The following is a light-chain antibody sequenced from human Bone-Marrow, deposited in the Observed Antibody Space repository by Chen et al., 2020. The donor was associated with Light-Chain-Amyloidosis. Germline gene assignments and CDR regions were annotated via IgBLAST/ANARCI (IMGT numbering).Light chain of an antibody. CDR1: QDISNY. CDR2: DAS. Sequence: DIQMTQSPSSLSASVGDRDSITCQASQDISNYLNWYQQKPGKAPKPLIYDASNGETGVPSRFSRSRSWTHFTFTISSLQPEATATYYCQQFDNLPLTFGGGTREEI. V-gene: IGKV1-33*01. J-gene: IGKJ4*01. CDR3: QQFDNLPLT.